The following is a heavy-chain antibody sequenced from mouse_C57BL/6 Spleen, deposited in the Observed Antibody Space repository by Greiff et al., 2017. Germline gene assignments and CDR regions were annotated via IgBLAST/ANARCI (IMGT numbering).Heavy chain of an antibody. CDR2: IDPSDSYT. V-gene: IGHV1-69*01. Sequence: VQLQQSGAELVMPGASVKLSCKASGYTFTSYWMHWVKQRPGQGLEWIGEIDPSDSYTNYNQKFKGKSTLTVDKSSSTAYMQLSSLTSEDSAVYYCARRITTVVDDWYFDVWGTGTTVTVSS. CDR1: GYTFTSYW. CDR3: ARRITTVVDDWYFDV. J-gene: IGHJ1*03. D-gene: IGHD1-1*01.